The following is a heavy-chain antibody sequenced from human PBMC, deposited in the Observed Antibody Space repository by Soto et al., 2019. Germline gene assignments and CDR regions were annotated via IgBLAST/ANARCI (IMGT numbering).Heavy chain of an antibody. D-gene: IGHD2-8*01. CDR2: ISANNGNT. V-gene: IGHV1-18*01. Sequence: QVRLVQSGPEVKKPGASVKVSCKASGYTFTTFGISWVRQAPGQGLERVGWISANNGNTKDSQKFQGRVSLTTATSARTAYRELRSLRSDDTAVYYCARSAPFNIYAITPVEFWGQGTLVTVSP. CDR3: ARSAPFNIYAITPVEF. CDR1: GYTFTTFG. J-gene: IGHJ4*02.